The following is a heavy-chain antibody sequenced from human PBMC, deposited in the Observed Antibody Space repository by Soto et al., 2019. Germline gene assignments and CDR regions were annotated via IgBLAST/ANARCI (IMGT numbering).Heavy chain of an antibody. D-gene: IGHD2-8*02. CDR1: GFTFSDHY. V-gene: IGHV3-72*01. J-gene: IGHJ4*02. CDR3: AKTYSTYWWYDS. CDR2: IKNNANSYTK. Sequence: EVQLVESGGGLVQPGGSLRLSCAASGFTFSDHYMDWVRQVPGKGLEWVGRIKNNANSYTKEYAASVKGRFTISRDDSNNSLFLHMNSLKNEDTAVYYCAKTYSTYWWYDSWGQGTLVTVSS.